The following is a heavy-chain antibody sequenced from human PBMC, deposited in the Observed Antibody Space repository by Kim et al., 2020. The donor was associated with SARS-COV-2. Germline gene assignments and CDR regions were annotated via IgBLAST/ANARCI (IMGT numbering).Heavy chain of an antibody. J-gene: IGHJ3*02. V-gene: IGHV3-48*04. CDR3: VRENYWAFDI. D-gene: IGHD2-15*01. CDR1: GFTLSRYS. Sequence: GGSLRLSCATSGFTLSRYSMNWVRQSPGKGLEWVSHISGTGTITKHADSVRGRFTISRDNAKNSLLLQMNGLRAEDTAVYYCVRENYWAFDIWGQGTMVTVSS. CDR2: ISGTGTIT.